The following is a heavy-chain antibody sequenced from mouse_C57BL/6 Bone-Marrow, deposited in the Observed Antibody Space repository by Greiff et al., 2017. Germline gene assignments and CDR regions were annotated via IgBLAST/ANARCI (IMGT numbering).Heavy chain of an antibody. CDR1: GYTFTSYW. V-gene: IGHV1-7*01. J-gene: IGHJ1*03. Sequence: QVQLQQSGAELAKPGASVKLSCKASGYTFTSYWMHWVKQRPGPGLEWIGYINPSSGYTKYNQKFKDKATLTADKSSSKAYMQLRSLTYEDSAVYYWASCSITWEVALGGCDVGGTGTTVTVSS. CDR2: INPSSGYT. D-gene: IGHD1-1*01. CDR3: ASCSITWEVALGGCDV.